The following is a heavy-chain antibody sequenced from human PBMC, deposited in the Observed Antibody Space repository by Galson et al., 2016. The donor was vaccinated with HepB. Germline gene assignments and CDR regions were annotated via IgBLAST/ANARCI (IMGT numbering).Heavy chain of an antibody. CDR1: GGTFSSYA. CDR2: INPIFGTP. J-gene: IGHJ6*02. Sequence: SVKVSCKASGGTFSSYAISWVRQAPGQGLEWMGGINPIFGTPNYAQRFQGRVTITADESTRTAYMELSSLRSEDTAVYYCARAGDNSGSFSPDYFYYYGLDVWGQGTTVTVSS. D-gene: IGHD1-26*01. CDR3: ARAGDNSGSFSPDYFYYYGLDV. V-gene: IGHV1-69*13.